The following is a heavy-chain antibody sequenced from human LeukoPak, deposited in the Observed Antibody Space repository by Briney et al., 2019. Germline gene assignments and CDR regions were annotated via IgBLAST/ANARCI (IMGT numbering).Heavy chain of an antibody. D-gene: IGHD1-26*01. J-gene: IGHJ4*02. V-gene: IGHV3-53*01. CDR2: SYSSGSR. Sequence: GGSLRLSCAASGFTFTNAWMSWVRQAPGKGLEWVAVSYSSGSRHYAESVKGRFTISRDNSKNTLYLQMNSLRAEDTALYYCARVWELSFDYWGQGTLVTVSS. CDR3: ARVWELSFDY. CDR1: GFTFTNAW.